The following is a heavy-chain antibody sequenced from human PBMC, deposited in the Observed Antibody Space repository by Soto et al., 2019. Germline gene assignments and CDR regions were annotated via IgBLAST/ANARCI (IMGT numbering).Heavy chain of an antibody. CDR1: GFTVSTYG. V-gene: IGHV3-30*03. CDR3: TGEVASGY. D-gene: IGHD2-8*02. Sequence: QVQLVDSGGGVVQPGRSLRLSCAVSGFTVSTYGMHWVRQAPGKGLEWVAVISRDGGTKYYADSVKGRFTISRDNSRNTLFLEMNSLRGEDMAVYYCTGEVASGYWGQGTLVTVSS. J-gene: IGHJ4*02. CDR2: ISRDGGTK.